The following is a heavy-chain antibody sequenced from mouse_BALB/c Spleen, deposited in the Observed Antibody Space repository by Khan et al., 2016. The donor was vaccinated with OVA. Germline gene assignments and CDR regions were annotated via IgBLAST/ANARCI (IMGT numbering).Heavy chain of an antibody. V-gene: IGHV14-1*02. J-gene: IGHJ3*01. Sequence: EVKLEESGAELVRPGALVKLSCKASGFNIKDYYMHWVKQRPEQGLEWIGWIDPENGNTIYEPKFQGKASITADTSSNTAYLQLRSLTSEDTAVYYCARSPGGGNYGFAYGGQGTLVTDSA. CDR1: GFNIKDYY. CDR3: ARSPGGGNYGFAY. D-gene: IGHD1-1*02. CDR2: IDPENGNT.